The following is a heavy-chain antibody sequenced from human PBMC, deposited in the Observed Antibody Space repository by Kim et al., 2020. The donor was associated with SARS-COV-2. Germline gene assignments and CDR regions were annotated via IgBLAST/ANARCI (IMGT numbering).Heavy chain of an antibody. J-gene: IGHJ5*02. V-gene: IGHV4-59*01. D-gene: IGHD2-15*01. CDR3: ARVGSRVEVFSLEP. CDR1: GGSISSYY. CDR2: IYYSGSN. Sequence: SETLSLTCTVSGGSISSYYWSWIRQPPGKGLEWIGYIYYSGSNNYNPSLKSRVTISVDTSKNQFSLKLSSVTAADTAVYYCARVGSRVEVFSLEPWGQGTLVTVSS.